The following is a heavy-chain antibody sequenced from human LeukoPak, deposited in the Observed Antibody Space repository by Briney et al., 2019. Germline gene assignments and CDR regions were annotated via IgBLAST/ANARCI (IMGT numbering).Heavy chain of an antibody. CDR3: TRSVYGGLAGFGELSYYYYMDV. CDR1: GFTFGDYA. J-gene: IGHJ6*03. CDR2: IRSKAYGGTT. V-gene: IGHV3-49*04. Sequence: GGSLRLSCTASGFTFGDYAMSWVRQAPGKGLEWVGFIRSKAYGGTTEYAASVKGRFTISRDDSKSIAYLQMNGLKTEDTAVYYCTRSVYGGLAGFGELSYYYYMDVWGKGTTVTISS. D-gene: IGHD3-10*01.